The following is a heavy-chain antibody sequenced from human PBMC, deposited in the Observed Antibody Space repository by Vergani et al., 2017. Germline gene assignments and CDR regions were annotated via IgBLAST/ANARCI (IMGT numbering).Heavy chain of an antibody. CDR1: GGSISSGSYY. J-gene: IGHJ4*02. D-gene: IGHD6-13*01. V-gene: IGHV4-61*02. Sequence: QVQLQESGPGLVKPSQTLSLTCTVSGGSISSGSYYWSWIRQPAGKGLEWIGRIYTSGSTNYNPSLKSRVTISVDTSKNQFSLKLSSVTDADTAVYYCAREGIAAAGTFYFDYWGQGTLVTVSS. CDR2: IYTSGST. CDR3: AREGIAAAGTFYFDY.